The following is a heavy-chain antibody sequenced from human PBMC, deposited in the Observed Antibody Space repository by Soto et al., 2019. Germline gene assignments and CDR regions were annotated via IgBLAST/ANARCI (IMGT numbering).Heavy chain of an antibody. J-gene: IGHJ5*02. Sequence: GASVKVSGKASGYTFTAYGISWVRQAPGQGLEWMGWISTYNGYTKYAQKIQGRVTMTIDTSTSTAYMELRSLRSDDTAVYYCASDQVAVAGTDNWFDPRGKGTLVTVSS. CDR2: ISTYNGYT. CDR3: ASDQVAVAGTDNWFDP. V-gene: IGHV1-18*04. D-gene: IGHD2-15*01. CDR1: GYTFTAYG.